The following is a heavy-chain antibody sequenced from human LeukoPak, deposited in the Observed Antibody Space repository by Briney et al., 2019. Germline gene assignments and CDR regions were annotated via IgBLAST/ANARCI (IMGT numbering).Heavy chain of an antibody. Sequence: SETLSLTCTVSGGSISSYYWSWIRQPPGKGLEWIGYIYYSGSTNYNPSLKSRVTISVDTSKNQFSLKLSSVTAADTAMYYCARYCSSSSCWGAFDIWGQGTMVTVSS. CDR3: ARYCSSSSCWGAFDI. CDR2: IYYSGST. V-gene: IGHV4-59*01. D-gene: IGHD2-2*01. J-gene: IGHJ3*02. CDR1: GGSISSYY.